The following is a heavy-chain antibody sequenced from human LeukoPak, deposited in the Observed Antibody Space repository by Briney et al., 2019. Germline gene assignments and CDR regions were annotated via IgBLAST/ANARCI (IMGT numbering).Heavy chain of an antibody. CDR3: AKGGLSPYGAFDI. J-gene: IGHJ3*02. V-gene: IGHV3-23*01. CDR1: GFIFSSYV. D-gene: IGHD2/OR15-2a*01. CDR2: ISVSGGNT. Sequence: GGSLRPSSAASGFIFSSYVMSWVRQAPGKGLEWVSTISVSGGNTYYADSVKGRFTISRDNSKNTLNLQMNSLRAEDTALYYCAKGGLSPYGAFDIWGQGEMVSVSS.